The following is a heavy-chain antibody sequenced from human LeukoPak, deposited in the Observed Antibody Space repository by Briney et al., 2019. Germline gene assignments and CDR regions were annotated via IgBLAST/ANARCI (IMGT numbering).Heavy chain of an antibody. V-gene: IGHV1-2*02. D-gene: IGHD6-13*01. CDR2: INPNSGGT. CDR3: AREDIAAAGTLDY. J-gene: IGHJ4*02. CDR1: GYTFTGYY. Sequence: ASVKVSCKASGYTFTGYYMHWVRQAPGQGLEWMGWINPNSGGTNYAQKFQGRVTMTRDTSISTAYMELSRLRSDDTAVYYCAREDIAAAGTLDYWGQGTLVTVSS.